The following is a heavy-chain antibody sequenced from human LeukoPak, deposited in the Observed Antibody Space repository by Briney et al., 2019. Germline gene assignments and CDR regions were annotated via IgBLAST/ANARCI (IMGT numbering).Heavy chain of an antibody. Sequence: SETLSLTCAVYGGSFSGYYWSWIRQPPGKGLEWIGEINHSGSTNYNPSLKSRVTISVDTSKNQFSLKLSSVTAADTAVYYCARGRRHSSSWYYAGSNWFDPWGQGALVTVSS. D-gene: IGHD6-13*01. J-gene: IGHJ5*02. CDR2: INHSGST. CDR3: ARGRRHSSSWYYAGSNWFDP. CDR1: GGSFSGYY. V-gene: IGHV4-34*01.